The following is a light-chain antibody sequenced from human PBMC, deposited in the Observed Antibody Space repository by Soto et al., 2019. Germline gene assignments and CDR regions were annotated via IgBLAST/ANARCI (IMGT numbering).Light chain of an antibody. CDR3: QQSYSTSWT. V-gene: IGKV1-39*01. J-gene: IGKJ1*01. CDR2: AAS. CDR1: QSISSY. Sequence: DIQMTHSPSSLSASVGDRVTITCRASQSISSYLNWYQQKPGKAPKLLIYAASSLQSGVPSRFSGSGSGKDFTLTISSLQPEDFATYYCQQSYSTSWTFGQGNKVEIX.